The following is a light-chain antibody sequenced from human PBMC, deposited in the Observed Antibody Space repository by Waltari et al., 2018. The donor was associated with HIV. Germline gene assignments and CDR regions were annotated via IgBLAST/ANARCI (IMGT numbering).Light chain of an antibody. J-gene: IGKJ2*01. V-gene: IGKV1-39*01. CDR3: QQNYDTQYT. CDR1: QSIDIY. CDR2: SAS. Sequence: DIQMTQSPSLSTSVGDRVTITCRASQSIDIYVNWYQLKPGKTPNLLIYSASNLQSGVPSRFSGRGSGTDFTLTISSLQPEDIATYYCQQNYDTQYTFGQGTKLEIK.